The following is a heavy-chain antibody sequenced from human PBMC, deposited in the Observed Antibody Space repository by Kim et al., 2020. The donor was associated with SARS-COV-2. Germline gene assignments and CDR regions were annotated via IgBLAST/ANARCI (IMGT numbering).Heavy chain of an antibody. CDR2: CI. Sequence: CIYCADSVNGRFNIYRDNAQNTVYLQMNSLGDEDTAVYYCATLYTSGLDNWGQGAQVTVSS. CDR3: ATLYTSGLDN. V-gene: IGHV3-21*06. J-gene: IGHJ4*02. D-gene: IGHD3-22*01.